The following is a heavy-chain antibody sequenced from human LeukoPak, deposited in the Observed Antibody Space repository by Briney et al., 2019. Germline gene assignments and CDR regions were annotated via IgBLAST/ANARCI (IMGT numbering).Heavy chain of an antibody. Sequence: SETLSLTCTVSGGSISSNNYYWGWIRQPPGKGPEWIGSIYYSGSTYYNPSLKSRVTISVDTSKNQFSLMLGSVTAADTAVYYCARRTDTRGYRRFDYWGQGTLVTVSS. D-gene: IGHD5-18*01. CDR3: ARRTDTRGYRRFDY. V-gene: IGHV4-39*07. J-gene: IGHJ4*02. CDR2: IYYSGST. CDR1: GGSISSNNYY.